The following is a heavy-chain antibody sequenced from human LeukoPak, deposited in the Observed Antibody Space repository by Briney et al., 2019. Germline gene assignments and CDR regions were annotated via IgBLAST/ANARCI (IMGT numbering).Heavy chain of an antibody. V-gene: IGHV3-23*01. J-gene: IGHJ4*02. Sequence: GGSLRLSCAASGFAFKTYAMSWVRQAPGKGLEWVSDISASGGSTYYAHSVKGRFTISRDNSKNTLYLQMNSLRAEDTAVYYCAKDRTTVVTKYNFDYWGQGTLVTVSS. CDR1: GFAFKTYA. CDR2: ISASGGST. CDR3: AKDRTTVVTKYNFDY. D-gene: IGHD4-23*01.